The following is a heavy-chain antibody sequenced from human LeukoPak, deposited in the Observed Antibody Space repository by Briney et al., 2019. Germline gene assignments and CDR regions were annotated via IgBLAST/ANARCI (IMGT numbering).Heavy chain of an antibody. CDR2: INHSGST. J-gene: IGHJ6*03. CDR3: ARDASVAALAYYYYYMDV. CDR1: GGSFSGYY. D-gene: IGHD6-6*01. V-gene: IGHV4-34*01. Sequence: PSETLSLTCAVYGGSFSGYYWSWIRQPPGKGLEWIGEINHSGSTNYNPSLKSRVTISVDTSKNQFSLKLSSVTAADTAVYYCARDASVAALAYYYYYMDVWGKGTTVTVSS.